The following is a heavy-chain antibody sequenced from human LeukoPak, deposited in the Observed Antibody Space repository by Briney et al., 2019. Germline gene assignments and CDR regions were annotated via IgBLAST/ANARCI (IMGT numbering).Heavy chain of an antibody. J-gene: IGHJ4*02. Sequence: GGSLRLSCAASGFTFSSFAMNWVRQAPGKGLEWVSTMSGDATSTYYADSVKGRFTISRDNSKNTLYLQMNSLIAEDTAVYYCAKRTSGSSWYSSDYWGQGTLVTVSS. CDR2: MSGDATST. V-gene: IGHV3-23*01. D-gene: IGHD6-13*01. CDR3: AKRTSGSSWYSSDY. CDR1: GFTFSSFA.